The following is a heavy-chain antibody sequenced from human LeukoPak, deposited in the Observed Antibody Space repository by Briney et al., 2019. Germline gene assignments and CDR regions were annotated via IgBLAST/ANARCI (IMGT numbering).Heavy chain of an antibody. Sequence: PSETLSLTCAVYGGSFSGYYWSWIRQPPGKGLEWIGEINHSGSTNYNPSLKSRVTISVDTSKNQFSLKLSSVTAADTAVYYCARVQSGSYGCFDYWGQGTLVTVSS. CDR1: GGSFSGYY. CDR2: INHSGST. V-gene: IGHV4-34*01. J-gene: IGHJ4*02. CDR3: ARVQSGSYGCFDY. D-gene: IGHD1-26*01.